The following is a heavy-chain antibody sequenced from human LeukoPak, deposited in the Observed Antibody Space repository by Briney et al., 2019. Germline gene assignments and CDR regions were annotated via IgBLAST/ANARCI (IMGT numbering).Heavy chain of an antibody. D-gene: IGHD5-12*01. CDR1: GYTFTSYD. CDR3: ARGLIWWLRLNPLGY. V-gene: IGHV1-8*01. Sequence: ASVKVSCKASGYTFTSYDINWVRQATGQGLEWMGWMNPNSGNTGYAQKFQGRVTMTRNTSISTAYMELSSLRSEDTAVYHCARGLIWWLRLNPLGYWGQGTLVTVSS. J-gene: IGHJ4*02. CDR2: MNPNSGNT.